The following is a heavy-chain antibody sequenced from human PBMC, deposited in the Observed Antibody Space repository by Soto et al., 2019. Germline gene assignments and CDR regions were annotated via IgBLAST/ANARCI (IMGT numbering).Heavy chain of an antibody. CDR1: GYIFTGYW. V-gene: IGHV5-51*01. CDR2: IYPGDSET. Sequence: PGESLKISCRGSGYIFTGYWIGWVRQMPGQGLEWMGVIYPGDSETIYSPSFRGQVIISADKSISTAYLQWSSLKASDTAVYYCARREGTGWGYWGQGTLVTVSS. J-gene: IGHJ4*02. CDR3: ARREGTGWGY. D-gene: IGHD6-19*01.